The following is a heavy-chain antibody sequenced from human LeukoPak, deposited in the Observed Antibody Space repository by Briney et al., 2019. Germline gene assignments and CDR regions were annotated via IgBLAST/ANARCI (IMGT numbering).Heavy chain of an antibody. CDR2: IKQDGSEK. J-gene: IGHJ4*02. D-gene: IGHD3-10*01. Sequence: GRSLRLSCAASGFTFSGYWMSWVRQAPGKGLEWVANIKQDGSEKYYVDSVKGRFTISRDNAKNSLYLQMNSLRAEDTAVYYCARDSDSGTFDYWGQGTLVTVSS. V-gene: IGHV3-7*01. CDR1: GFTFSGYW. CDR3: ARDSDSGTFDY.